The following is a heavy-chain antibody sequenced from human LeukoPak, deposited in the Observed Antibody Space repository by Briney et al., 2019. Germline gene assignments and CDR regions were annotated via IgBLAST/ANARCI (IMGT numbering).Heavy chain of an antibody. CDR2: IYSGGST. CDR3: ARVAPSPAAPFDY. CDR1: GFTVSSNY. D-gene: IGHD2-2*01. V-gene: IGHV3-66*01. J-gene: IGHJ4*02. Sequence: TGGSLRLSCAASGFTVSSNYMSWVRQAPGKGLEWVSVIYSGGSTYYADSVKGRFTISRDNSKNTLYLQMNSLRAEDTAVYYCARVAPSPAAPFDYWGQGTLVTVSS.